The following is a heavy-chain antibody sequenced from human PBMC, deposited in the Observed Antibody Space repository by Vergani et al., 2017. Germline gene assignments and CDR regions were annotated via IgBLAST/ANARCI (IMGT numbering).Heavy chain of an antibody. J-gene: IGHJ6*03. CDR2: IYSGGST. CDR3: AREITIFGVVIPYYYMDV. D-gene: IGHD3-3*01. V-gene: IGHV3-66*02. CDR1: GFTVSSNY. Sequence: EVQLVESGGGLVQPGGSLRLSCAASGFTVSSNYMSWVRQAPGKGLEWVSVIYSGGSTYYADSVKGRFTISRDNSKNTLYLQMNSLRAEDTAVYYCAREITIFGVVIPYYYMDVWGKGTTVTVSS.